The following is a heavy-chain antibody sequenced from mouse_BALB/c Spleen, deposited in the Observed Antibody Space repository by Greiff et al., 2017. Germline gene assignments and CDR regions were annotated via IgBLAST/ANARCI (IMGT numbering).Heavy chain of an antibody. CDR3: ARGHYGSSSFAY. CDR1: GFTFSSFG. CDR2: ISSGSSTI. D-gene: IGHD1-1*01. V-gene: IGHV5-17*02. Sequence: EVKLMESGGGLVQPGGSRKLSCAASGFTFSSFGMHWVRQAPEKGLEWVAYISSGSSTIYYADTVKGRFTISRDNPKNTLFLQMTSLRSEDTAMYYCARGHYGSSSFAYWGQGTLVTVSA. J-gene: IGHJ3*01.